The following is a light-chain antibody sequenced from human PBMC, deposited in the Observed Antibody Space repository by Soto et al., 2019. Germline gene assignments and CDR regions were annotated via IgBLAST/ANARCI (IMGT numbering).Light chain of an antibody. CDR2: DAS. CDR1: QSVGSTN. Sequence: EIVLTQSPATLSLSPGERATLSCGASQSVGSTNLAWYQQKPGLAPRLLIYDASNRATGIPDRFSGSGSGTDFPLTINRLEPEDFAVYHCQQYGSSPFTFGPGTKVDMK. V-gene: IGKV3D-20*01. CDR3: QQYGSSPFT. J-gene: IGKJ3*01.